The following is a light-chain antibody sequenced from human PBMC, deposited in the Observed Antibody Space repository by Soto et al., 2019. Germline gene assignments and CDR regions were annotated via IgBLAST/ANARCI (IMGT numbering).Light chain of an antibody. Sequence: DIQMTQSPSSLSASVGDRVTITCRASQDINNYLNWYQQRPGKAPKLLIYAASTLQSGVPSRFSGSGSGTDFTLAISSLQPEDFATYYCQQSYIEPWGTCGQGTKVDI. CDR2: AAS. V-gene: IGKV1-39*01. CDR3: QQSYIEPWGT. CDR1: QDINNY. J-gene: IGKJ1*01.